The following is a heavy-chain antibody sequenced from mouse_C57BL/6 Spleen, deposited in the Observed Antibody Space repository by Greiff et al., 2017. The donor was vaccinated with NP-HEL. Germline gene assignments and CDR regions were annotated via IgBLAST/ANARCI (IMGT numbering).Heavy chain of an antibody. V-gene: IGHV1-15*01. CDR3: TQAAQAAWFAY. CDR1: GYTFTDYE. CDR2: IDPETGGT. J-gene: IGHJ3*01. D-gene: IGHD3-2*02. Sequence: VQLQQSGAELVRPGASVTLSCKASGYTFTDYEMHWVKQTPVHGLEWIGAIDPETGGTAYNQKFKGKAILTADKSSSTAYMELRSLTSEDSAVYYCTQAAQAAWFAYWGQGTLVTVSA.